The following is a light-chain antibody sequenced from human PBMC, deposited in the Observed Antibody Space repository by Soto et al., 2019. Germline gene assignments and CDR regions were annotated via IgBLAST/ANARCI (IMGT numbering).Light chain of an antibody. CDR3: QQYDNLPIT. CDR1: QDITYL. V-gene: IGKV1-33*01. CDR2: DAS. J-gene: IGKJ5*01. Sequence: DIQMTQSPSSLSASVGDRVTITCQASQDITYLLNWHQQKPGKAPKLLIYDASNLETGVPSRFSGSGSGTGFTFTISSLQPEDIATYYCQQYDNLPITFGQGTRLEIK.